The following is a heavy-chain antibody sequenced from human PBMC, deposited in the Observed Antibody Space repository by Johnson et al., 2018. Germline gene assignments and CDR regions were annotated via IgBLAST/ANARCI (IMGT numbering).Heavy chain of an antibody. CDR1: GDSVSSNSAA. V-gene: IGHV6-1*01. Sequence: QVQLQQSGPGLVKPSQTLSLTCAISGDSVSSNSAAWNWIRQSPSRGLEWLGRTYYRSKWYNDYAVSVKSRITINPDTSKNQFSLQLNSVAPEDPAVYYWARQPGRPYHHYYGMDGWGQGTTVTVSS. CDR3: ARQPGRPYHHYYGMDG. J-gene: IGHJ6*02. D-gene: IGHD6-13*01. CDR2: TYYRSKWYN.